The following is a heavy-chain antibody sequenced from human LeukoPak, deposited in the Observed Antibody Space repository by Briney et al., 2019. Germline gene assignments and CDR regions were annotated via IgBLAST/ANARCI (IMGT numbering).Heavy chain of an antibody. V-gene: IGHV3-74*03. CDR1: GFTFSSYW. CDR2: INSDGSST. J-gene: IGHJ4*02. CDR3: AALDHGHDY. Sequence: PGGSLRLSCVASGFTFSSYWMHWVRQAPGKGLVWVSRINSDGSSTKCADSVKGRFTISRDNAKNTLYLQMNSLRAEDTAVYYCAALDHGHDYRGQGTLVTVSS.